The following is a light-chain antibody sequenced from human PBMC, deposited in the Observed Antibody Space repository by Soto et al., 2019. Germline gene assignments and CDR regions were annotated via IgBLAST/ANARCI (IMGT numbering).Light chain of an antibody. J-gene: IGLJ3*02. CDR2: EVN. V-gene: IGLV2-8*01. CDR3: SSSAGIYHYLV. Sequence: QSVLTQPASVSGSPGQSITISCTGTSSDVGGYNYVSWYQQYPGKAPKLIIYEVNKRPSGVPDRFSGSKSGYTASLTVSGLQTEDEAFYYCSSSAGIYHYLVFGGGTKLTVL. CDR1: SSDVGGYNY.